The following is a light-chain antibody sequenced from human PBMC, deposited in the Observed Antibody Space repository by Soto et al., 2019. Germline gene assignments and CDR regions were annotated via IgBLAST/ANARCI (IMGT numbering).Light chain of an antibody. V-gene: IGKV1-5*01. Sequence: DIQMTQSPSTLSASVGDRVTITCRTSQSISNWLAWYQQKPGKAPKLLISGASSLESGVPSRFSGSGSGTEFTLTISSLQPDDFATYYCQQSYSTPRTFGQGTKVDIK. J-gene: IGKJ1*01. CDR2: GAS. CDR1: QSISNW. CDR3: QQSYSTPRT.